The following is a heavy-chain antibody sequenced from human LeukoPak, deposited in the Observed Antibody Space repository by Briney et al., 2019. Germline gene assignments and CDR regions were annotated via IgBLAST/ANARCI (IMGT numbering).Heavy chain of an antibody. CDR3: ARVGVITYFDY. V-gene: IGHV4-34*01. CDR1: GGSFSGYY. Sequence: PSETLSLTCAVYGGSFSGYYWSWIRQPPGKGLEWIGEINHSGSTNYNPSLKSRVTISVDTSKNQFSLKLSSVTAADTAVYYCARVGVITYFDYWGQGTLVTVSS. D-gene: IGHD3-22*01. CDR2: INHSGST. J-gene: IGHJ4*02.